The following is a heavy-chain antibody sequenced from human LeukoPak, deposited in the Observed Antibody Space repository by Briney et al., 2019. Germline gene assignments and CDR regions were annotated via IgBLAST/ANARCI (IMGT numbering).Heavy chain of an antibody. Sequence: ASVKVSSKASGYTFSSHGISWVRQAPGQGLEWMGWIRAYNGNTNYAQKLQGRVTMTTDTSTSTAYMELRSLRSDDTAVYYCARDWENCSGGSCYAAYNWFDPWGQGTLVTVSS. CDR1: GYTFSSHG. J-gene: IGHJ5*02. CDR2: IRAYNGNT. V-gene: IGHV1-18*01. CDR3: ARDWENCSGGSCYAAYNWFDP. D-gene: IGHD2-15*01.